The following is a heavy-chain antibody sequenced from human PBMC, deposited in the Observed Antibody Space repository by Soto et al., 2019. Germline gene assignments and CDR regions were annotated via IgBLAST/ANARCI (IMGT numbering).Heavy chain of an antibody. D-gene: IGHD3-22*01. V-gene: IGHV2-70*04. J-gene: IGHJ3*02. CDR2: IDWDDDK. Sequence: GPTLANPTQTLTLTCTFSGFSLSTSGMRVSWIRQPPGKAVEWLARIDWDDDKFYSTSLKTRLTISKDTSKNQVVLTMTNMDPVDTATYYCARTRPQDYYDSSGPDAFDIWGQGTMVTVSS. CDR1: GFSLSTSGMR. CDR3: ARTRPQDYYDSSGPDAFDI.